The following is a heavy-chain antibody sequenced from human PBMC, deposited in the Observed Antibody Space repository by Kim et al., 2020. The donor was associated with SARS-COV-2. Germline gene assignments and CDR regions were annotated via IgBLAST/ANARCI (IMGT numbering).Heavy chain of an antibody. Sequence: GESLKISCKASGYTFTSYWITWVRQMPGKGLEWMGRIEPYDSYINYSPSFQGHVTISADKSINTAYLQWNSLKVSDTAMYYCSRGHDILTENDYWGQGTLVTVSS. J-gene: IGHJ4*02. V-gene: IGHV5-10-1*01. CDR3: SRGHDILTENDY. CDR2: IEPYDSYI. D-gene: IGHD3-9*01. CDR1: GYTFTSYW.